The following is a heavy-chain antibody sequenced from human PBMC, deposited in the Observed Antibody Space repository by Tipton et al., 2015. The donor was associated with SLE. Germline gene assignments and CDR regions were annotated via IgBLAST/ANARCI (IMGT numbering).Heavy chain of an antibody. CDR1: GFTFSRYA. D-gene: IGHD6-19*01. V-gene: IGHV3-33*03. Sequence: SGFTFSRYAMHWVRQAPGKGLEWVAVIWYDGSDEYYADSVKGRFTISRDNSKNKLYLQMNSLRAEDTAVYYCVGPWEVAGIDAFDLWGQGTMVSVSS. CDR3: VGPWEVAGIDAFDL. CDR2: IWYDGSDE. J-gene: IGHJ3*01.